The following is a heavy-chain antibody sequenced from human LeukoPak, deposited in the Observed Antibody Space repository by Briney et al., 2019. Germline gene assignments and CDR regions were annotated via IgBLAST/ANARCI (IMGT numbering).Heavy chain of an antibody. V-gene: IGHV3-33*06. CDR3: AKSCSSTSCYTLFDY. CDR2: IWYDGSNK. Sequence: QPGGSLRLSCAASGFTFSSYGMHWVRQAPGKGLEWVAVIWYDGSNKYYADSVKGRFTISRDNSKNTLYLQMNSLRAEDTAVYYCAKSCSSTSCYTLFDYWGQGTLDTVSS. D-gene: IGHD2-2*02. CDR1: GFTFSSYG. J-gene: IGHJ4*02.